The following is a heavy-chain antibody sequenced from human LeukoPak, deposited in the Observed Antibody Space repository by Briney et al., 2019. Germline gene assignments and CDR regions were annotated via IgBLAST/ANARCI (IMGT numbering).Heavy chain of an antibody. CDR1: GLTFSSYA. CDR3: AKRCSAAGCYEDY. V-gene: IGHV3-23*01. CDR2: ISGSGGST. J-gene: IGHJ4*02. Sequence: AGGSLRLSCAASGLTFSSYAMSWVRQAPGKGLEWVSAISGSGGSTYYADSVKGRFTISRDNSKNTLYLQMNSLRAEDTAVYYCAKRCSAAGCYEDYWGQGTLVTVSS. D-gene: IGHD2-15*01.